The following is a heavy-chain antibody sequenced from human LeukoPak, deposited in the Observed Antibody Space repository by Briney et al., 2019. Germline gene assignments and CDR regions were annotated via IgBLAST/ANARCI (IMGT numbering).Heavy chain of an antibody. Sequence: GESLKISCKGSGYSFTSYWIGWVRQMPGKGLEWMGIIYPGDSDTRYSPSFQGQVTISADKSISTAYLQWSSLKASDTAMYYCARSGDMTTVTTFGLSELDYFDYWGQGTLVTVSS. D-gene: IGHD4-17*01. J-gene: IGHJ4*02. CDR3: ARSGDMTTVTTFGLSELDYFDY. CDR2: IYPGDSDT. V-gene: IGHV5-51*01. CDR1: GYSFTSYW.